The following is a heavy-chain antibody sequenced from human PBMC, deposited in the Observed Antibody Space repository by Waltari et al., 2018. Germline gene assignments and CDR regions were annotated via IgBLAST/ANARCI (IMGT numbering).Heavy chain of an antibody. CDR2: ISGRGGST. J-gene: IGHJ2*01. CDR1: GFTFSSYA. CDR3: AKGPLGSWYFDL. D-gene: IGHD3-16*01. Sequence: EVQLLESGGGLVQPGGSLRLSCPASGFTFSSYASSWVRQAPGKGLEWVSAISGRGGSTYYADSVKGRFTISRDNSKNTLYLQMNSLRAEDTAVYYCAKGPLGSWYFDLWGRGTLVTVSS. V-gene: IGHV3-23*01.